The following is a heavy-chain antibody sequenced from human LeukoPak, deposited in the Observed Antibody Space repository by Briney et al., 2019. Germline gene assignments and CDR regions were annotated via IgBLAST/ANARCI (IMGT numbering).Heavy chain of an antibody. CDR1: GLTDG. J-gene: IGHJ4*02. CDR3: ATPSGYYPFDY. Sequence: GGSLRLSCAASGLTDGMSWVRQAPGKGLEWVANVSQDGSKKNYVDSLKGRFTISRDNAKNSLYLQMNSLRAEDTAVYYCATPSGYYPFDYCGQGTLVTVSS. V-gene: IGHV3-7*01. D-gene: IGHD3-3*01. CDR2: VSQDGSKK.